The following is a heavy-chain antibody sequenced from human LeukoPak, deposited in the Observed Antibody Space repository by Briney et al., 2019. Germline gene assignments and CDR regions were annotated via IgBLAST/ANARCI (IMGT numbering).Heavy chain of an antibody. CDR1: GYTFTGYY. J-gene: IGHJ5*02. Sequence: SVKVSCKASGYTFTGYYMHWVRQAPGQGLEWMGWINPNSGGTNYAQKFQGRVTMTRDTSISTAYMELSRLRSDDTAVYYCARTAARQDWFDPWGQGTLVTVSS. D-gene: IGHD6-6*01. CDR2: INPNSGGT. CDR3: ARTAARQDWFDP. V-gene: IGHV1-2*02.